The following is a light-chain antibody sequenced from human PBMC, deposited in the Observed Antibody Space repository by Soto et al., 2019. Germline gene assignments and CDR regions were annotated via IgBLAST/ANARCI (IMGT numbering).Light chain of an antibody. CDR3: KSYAGSNTYV. CDR2: EVV. Sequence: HSALAQPPPSSRSPGQSVHISCTGTKNEIGVYDFVSWYQHHPGKAPRLIIYEVVQLPSGVPDRFSGAKSGNTAFLTVSGLQAADEADYFCKSYAGSNTYVLGSGTKV. V-gene: IGLV2-8*01. CDR1: KNEIGVYDF. J-gene: IGLJ1*01.